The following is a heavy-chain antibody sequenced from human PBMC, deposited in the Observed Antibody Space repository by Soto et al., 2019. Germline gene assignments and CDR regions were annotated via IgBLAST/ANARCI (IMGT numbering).Heavy chain of an antibody. Sequence: QITLKESGPTLVKPTQTLTLTCTFSGFSLSSSGVGVGWIRQPPGKALEWLALIYWDDEKSYSPSLKSRLTITKDISKNHVVLTMTNMDPVDTATYYCAHRRNSYYDIFTGYRKNWFDPWGQGALVTVSS. J-gene: IGHJ5*02. CDR2: IYWDDEK. D-gene: IGHD3-9*01. V-gene: IGHV2-5*02. CDR1: GFSLSSSGVG. CDR3: AHRRNSYYDIFTGYRKNWFDP.